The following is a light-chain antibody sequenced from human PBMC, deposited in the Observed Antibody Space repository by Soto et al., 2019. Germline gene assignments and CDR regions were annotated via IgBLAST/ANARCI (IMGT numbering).Light chain of an antibody. CDR1: QSVSNN. V-gene: IGKV3-15*01. Sequence: EIVMTQSPATLSVSPGERAALSCRASQSVSNNLAWYQQKSGQPPRLLIFGASTRATGVPARFSGGASGTDFTLTISSLQSQDFAVYYCHQYHNWPLTFGQGTKVEIK. J-gene: IGKJ1*01. CDR3: HQYHNWPLT. CDR2: GAS.